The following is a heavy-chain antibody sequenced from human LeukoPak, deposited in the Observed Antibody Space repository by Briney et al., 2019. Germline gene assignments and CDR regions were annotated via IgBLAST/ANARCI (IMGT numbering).Heavy chain of an antibody. CDR3: ARGLAGAYRIMDV. D-gene: IGHD6-19*01. CDR2: TSTDGTTT. Sequence: GGSLRLSCVASGFTFNTYWVHWVRQGPGKGLVWVSLTSTDGTTTTYADSVNGRFTVSRDNAKNTLYLQMNSLRAEDAAVYYCARGLAGAYRIMDVWGQGTTVTVS. V-gene: IGHV3-74*01. CDR1: GFTFNTYW. J-gene: IGHJ6*02.